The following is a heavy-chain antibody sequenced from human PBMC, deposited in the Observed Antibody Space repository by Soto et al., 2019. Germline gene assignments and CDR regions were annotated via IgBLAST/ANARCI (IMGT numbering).Heavy chain of an antibody. J-gene: IGHJ4*02. Sequence: ASVKVSCKAAGGSFSSYAISWVRQAPGQGLEWMGGIIPIFGTANYAQKFQGRVTITADESTSTAYMELSSLRSEDTAVYYCARDLDRSRSYFDYWGQGTLVIVSS. V-gene: IGHV1-69*13. D-gene: IGHD1-1*01. CDR2: IIPIFGTA. CDR1: GGSFSSYA. CDR3: ARDLDRSRSYFDY.